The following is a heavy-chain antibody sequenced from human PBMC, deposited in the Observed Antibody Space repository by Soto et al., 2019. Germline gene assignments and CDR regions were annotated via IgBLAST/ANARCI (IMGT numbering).Heavy chain of an antibody. CDR2: IYYSGST. V-gene: IGHV4-39*01. Sequence: PSETLSLTCTVSGGSISSSSYYWGWIRQPPGKGLEWIGSIYYSGSTYYNPSLKSRVTISVDTSKNQFSLKLSSVTAADTAVYYWARHESGVTNSDFWSGQTSYYGMDVWGQGTTVTVSS. D-gene: IGHD3-3*01. CDR1: GGSISSSSYY. J-gene: IGHJ6*02. CDR3: ARHESGVTNSDFWSGQTSYYGMDV.